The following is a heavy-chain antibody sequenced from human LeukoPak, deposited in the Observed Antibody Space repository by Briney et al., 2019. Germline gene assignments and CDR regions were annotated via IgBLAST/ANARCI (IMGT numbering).Heavy chain of an antibody. Sequence: PSETLSLTCTVSGGSISSYYCSWIRQPPGKGLEWIGYIYYSGRTNYNPSLKSRVTMSVDTSKNQFSLKLSSVTAADTALYYCARGPTRYYFDYWGQGTLVTVSS. J-gene: IGHJ4*02. CDR1: GGSISSYY. CDR3: ARGPTRYYFDY. D-gene: IGHD5-12*01. V-gene: IGHV4-59*01. CDR2: IYYSGRT.